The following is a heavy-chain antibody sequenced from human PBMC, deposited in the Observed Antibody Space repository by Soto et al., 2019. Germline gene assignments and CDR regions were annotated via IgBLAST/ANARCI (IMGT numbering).Heavy chain of an antibody. V-gene: IGHV1-69*01. D-gene: IGHD3-22*01. CDR3: ARDGNYYDSSGYYPSSFDP. CDR2: IIPIFGTA. Sequence: QVQLVQSGAEVKKPGSSVKVSCKASGGTFSSYAISWVRQAPGQGLEWMGGIIPIFGTANYAQKFQGRVTITADESTSTAYMELSSLRSEDTALYYCARDGNYYDSSGYYPSSFDPWGQGTLVTVSS. CDR1: GGTFSSYA. J-gene: IGHJ5*02.